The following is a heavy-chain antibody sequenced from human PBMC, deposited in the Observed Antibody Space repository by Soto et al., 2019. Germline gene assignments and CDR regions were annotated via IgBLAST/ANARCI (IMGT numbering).Heavy chain of an antibody. CDR2: ISSSSSYI. V-gene: IGHV3-21*01. D-gene: IGHD5-12*01. J-gene: IGHJ6*02. Sequence: GSLRLSCAASGFTFSSYSMNWVRQAPGEGLEWVSSISSSSSYIYYADSVKGRFTITRDNAKNSLYLQMNSLRAEDTAVYYCARDLTPQALATIMVVDYYYYGMDVWGQGTTVTVSS. CDR3: ARDLTPQALATIMVVDYYYYGMDV. CDR1: GFTFSSYS.